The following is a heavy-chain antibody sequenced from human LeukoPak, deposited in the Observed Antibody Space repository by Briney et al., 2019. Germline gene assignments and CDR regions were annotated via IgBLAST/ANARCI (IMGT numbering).Heavy chain of an antibody. CDR2: IKEDGSVR. CDR1: GFTFSSYS. Sequence: PGGSLRLSCAASGFTFSSYSMNWVRQAPAKGLEFVANIKEDGSVRNYVDSVQGRFTISRDNAKNSLYLHMNSLRAEDTAVYYCARDPGYSSFDYWGQGTLVTVSS. CDR3: ARDPGYSSFDY. J-gene: IGHJ4*02. V-gene: IGHV3-7*01. D-gene: IGHD6-13*01.